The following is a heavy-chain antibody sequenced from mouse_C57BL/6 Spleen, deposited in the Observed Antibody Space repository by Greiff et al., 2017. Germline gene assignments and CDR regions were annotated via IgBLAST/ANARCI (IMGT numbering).Heavy chain of an antibody. Sequence: VQLQQSGAELVRPGASVTLSCKASGYTFTDYEMHWVKQTPVHGLEWIGAIDPETGGTAYNQKFKGKAILTADKSSSTAYMELRSLTSEDSAVYYCTRRGKSNYVYWGQGTTLTVSS. CDR1: GYTFTDYE. CDR2: IDPETGGT. J-gene: IGHJ2*01. CDR3: TRRGKSNYVY. D-gene: IGHD2-5*01. V-gene: IGHV1-15*01.